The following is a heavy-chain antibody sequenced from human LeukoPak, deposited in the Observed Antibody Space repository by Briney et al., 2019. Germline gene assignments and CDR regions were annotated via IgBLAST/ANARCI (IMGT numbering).Heavy chain of an antibody. V-gene: IGHV4-59*01. CDR1: GGSISSYY. CDR2: IYYNGGT. CDR3: ARAGGVDTAMDANFDY. D-gene: IGHD5-18*01. J-gene: IGHJ4*02. Sequence: PSETLSLTCTVSGGSISSYYWSWIRQPPGKGLEWIEYIYYNGGTNYNPSLRSRVTISADTSKNHFSLRLSSVTAADTAMYYCARAGGVDTAMDANFDYWGQGTLVTVSS.